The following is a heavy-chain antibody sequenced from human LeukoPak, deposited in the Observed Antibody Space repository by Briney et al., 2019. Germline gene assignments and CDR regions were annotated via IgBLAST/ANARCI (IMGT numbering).Heavy chain of an antibody. CDR3: ARTKVVPAAIWGSPDYYGMDV. V-gene: IGHV3-23*01. Sequence: TGGSLRLSCAASGFTFSSSAMSWVRQAPGKGLEWVSAISNNGGYTYYADSVKGRFTISRDNSKNTLYLQMNSLRAEDTAVYYCARTKVVPAAIWGSPDYYGMDVWGQGTTVTVSS. CDR2: ISNNGGYT. CDR1: GFTFSSSA. D-gene: IGHD2-2*02. J-gene: IGHJ6*02.